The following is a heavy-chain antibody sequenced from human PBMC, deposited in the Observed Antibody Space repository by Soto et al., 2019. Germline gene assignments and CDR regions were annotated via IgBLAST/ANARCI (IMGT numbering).Heavy chain of an antibody. CDR2: ISYDGSNK. Sequence: PGGSPRLSCATSGFTFSSYSMHWVPPAPGKGLEWVAVISYDGSNKYYADSVKGRFTISRDNSKNTLYLQMNSLRAEDTAVYYCARGPTYQLLYYYYGMDVWGQGTTVTSP. CDR3: ARGPTYQLLYYYYGMDV. CDR1: GFTFSSYS. V-gene: IGHV3-30-3*01. J-gene: IGHJ6*02. D-gene: IGHD2-2*01.